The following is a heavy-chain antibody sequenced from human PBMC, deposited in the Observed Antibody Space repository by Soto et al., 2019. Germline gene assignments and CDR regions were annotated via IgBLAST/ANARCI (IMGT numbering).Heavy chain of an antibody. CDR2: IKQDGSEK. Sequence: EVQLVESGGGLVQPGGSLRLSCAASGFTFSSYWMSWVRQAPGKGLEWVANIKQDGSEKYYVDSVKGRFTISRDNAKNSLYLQKNSLRAEDTAVYYCARDPPPPYYYGSGSYYDYWGQGTLVTVSS. CDR3: ARDPPPPYYYGSGSYYDY. V-gene: IGHV3-7*05. J-gene: IGHJ4*02. D-gene: IGHD3-10*01. CDR1: GFTFSSYW.